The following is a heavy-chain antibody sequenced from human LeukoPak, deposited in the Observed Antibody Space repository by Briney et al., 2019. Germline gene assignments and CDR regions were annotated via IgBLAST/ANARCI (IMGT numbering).Heavy chain of an antibody. CDR1: GGSFSGYY. D-gene: IGHD6-19*01. CDR3: ARGPDSSGWDPNFDY. CDR2: TNHSGST. J-gene: IGHJ4*02. Sequence: SETLSLTCAVYGGSFSGYYWSWIRQPPGKGLEWIGETNHSGSTNYNSSLKSRVTISVDTSKNQFSLKLSSVTAADTAVYYCARGPDSSGWDPNFDYWGQGTLVTVSS. V-gene: IGHV4-34*01.